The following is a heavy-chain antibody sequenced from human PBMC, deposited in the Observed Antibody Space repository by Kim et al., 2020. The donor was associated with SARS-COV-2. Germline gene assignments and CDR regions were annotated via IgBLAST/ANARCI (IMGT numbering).Heavy chain of an antibody. CDR3: AKDRGYSYGYNYYYGMDV. D-gene: IGHD5-18*01. CDR1: GFTFSSYG. J-gene: IGHJ6*02. Sequence: GGSLRLSCAASGFTFSSYGMHWVRQAPGKGLEWVAVISYDGSNKYYADSVKGRFTISRDNSKNTLYLQMNSLRAEDTAVYYCAKDRGYSYGYNYYYGMDVWGQGTTVTVSS. V-gene: IGHV3-30*18. CDR2: ISYDGSNK.